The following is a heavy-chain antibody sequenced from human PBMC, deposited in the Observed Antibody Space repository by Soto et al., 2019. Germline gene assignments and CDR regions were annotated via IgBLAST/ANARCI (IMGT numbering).Heavy chain of an antibody. CDR3: ARDRAGRFFEWSFDY. CDR1: EFSFSNYA. Sequence: QVHLVESGGGVVQPGRSLRLSCAASEFSFSNYAMHWVRQAPGKGLEWVAIISYDGSNEYYADSVKGRFTISRDNSKNTLYLQMNSLRVEDTAVYYCARDRAGRFFEWSFDYWGQGTLVTVSS. V-gene: IGHV3-30-3*01. D-gene: IGHD3-3*01. J-gene: IGHJ4*02. CDR2: ISYDGSNE.